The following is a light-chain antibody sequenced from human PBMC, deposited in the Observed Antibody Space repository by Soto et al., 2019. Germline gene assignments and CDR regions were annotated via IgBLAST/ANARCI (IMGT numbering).Light chain of an antibody. J-gene: IGKJ4*01. CDR3: QQYYTTPSPT. V-gene: IGKV4-1*01. CDR1: QSVLYSSNNKNY. Sequence: DIVMTQSPDSLAVSLGERATINCKSSQSVLYSSNNKNYLAWYQQKPGQPLRLLIYWASTRGSGVPDRFNGSGSETDFTLTISSLQAEDVAVYHCQQYYTTPSPTFGGGTMVEIK. CDR2: WAS.